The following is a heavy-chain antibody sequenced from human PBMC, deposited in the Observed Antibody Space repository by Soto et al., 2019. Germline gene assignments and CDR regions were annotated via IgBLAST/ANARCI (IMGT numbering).Heavy chain of an antibody. J-gene: IGHJ6*02. V-gene: IGHV1-18*01. Sequence: ASVKVSCKASGYTFTSYGISWVRQAPGQGLEWMGWISAYNGNTNYAQKLQDRVTMTTDTSTSTAYMELRSLRSDDTAVYYCARVGGSDIVVVPAAAYYYYGMDVWGQGTTVTVSS. CDR2: ISAYNGNT. CDR3: ARVGGSDIVVVPAAAYYYYGMDV. D-gene: IGHD2-2*01. CDR1: GYTFTSYG.